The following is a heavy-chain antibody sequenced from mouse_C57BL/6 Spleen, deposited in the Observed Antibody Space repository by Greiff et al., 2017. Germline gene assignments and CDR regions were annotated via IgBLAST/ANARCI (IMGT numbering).Heavy chain of an antibody. V-gene: IGHV1-62-2*01. Sequence: QVQLKESGAELVKPGASVKLSCKASGYTFTEYSIHWVKQRPGQGLEWIGWIYPGSGSINYNEKFKDKATLTADKSSSTVYMELSRLTSEDSAVYFCARHEDPSIYFDYWGQGTTLTVSS. CDR1: GYTFTEYS. CDR2: IYPGSGSI. CDR3: ARHEDPSIYFDY. J-gene: IGHJ2*01. D-gene: IGHD2-10*02.